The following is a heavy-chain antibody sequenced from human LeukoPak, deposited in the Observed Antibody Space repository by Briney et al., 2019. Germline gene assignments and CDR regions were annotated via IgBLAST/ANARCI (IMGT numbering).Heavy chain of an antibody. D-gene: IGHD3-10*01. J-gene: IGHJ5*02. CDR1: GFTSITYA. CDR2: ISGSGGSA. Sequence: PGGSLRLSCAASGFTSITYAMSWVRQAPGKGPEWVSAISGSGGSAYYVDSVKGRFTISRDNSKNTLYLQMNSLRAEDTAVYYCAKGVDVWFGEHNWFDPWGQGTLVTVSS. V-gene: IGHV3-23*01. CDR3: AKGVDVWFGEHNWFDP.